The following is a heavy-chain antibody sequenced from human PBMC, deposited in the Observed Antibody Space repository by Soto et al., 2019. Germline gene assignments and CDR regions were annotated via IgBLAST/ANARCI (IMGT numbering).Heavy chain of an antibody. Sequence: GGSLRLSCGAPGVTFKDYGMHWVRQAPGKGLEWVAVISYDGKQTYYADSVKGRFTISKDKSKRTLFLQINSLRVDDTAVYYGARDGWGSNWYFDLWGRGTLVTVS. J-gene: IGHJ2*01. V-gene: IGHV3-30*03. CDR3: ARDGWGSNWYFDL. D-gene: IGHD3-16*01. CDR1: GVTFKDYG. CDR2: ISYDGKQT.